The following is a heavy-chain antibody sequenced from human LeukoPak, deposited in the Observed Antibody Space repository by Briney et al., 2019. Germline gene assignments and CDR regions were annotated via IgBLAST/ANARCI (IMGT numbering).Heavy chain of an antibody. V-gene: IGHV3-30*02. J-gene: IGHJ4*02. CDR2: IRYDGSNK. Sequence: GGSLRLSCAASGFTFSSYGMHWVRQAPGKGLEWVAFIRYDGSNKYYADSVKGRFTISRDNSKNTLYLQMNSLSAEDTAVYYCAKVMGSSSWSSYWGQGTLVTVSS. CDR1: GFTFSSYG. CDR3: AKVMGSSSWSSY. D-gene: IGHD6-13*01.